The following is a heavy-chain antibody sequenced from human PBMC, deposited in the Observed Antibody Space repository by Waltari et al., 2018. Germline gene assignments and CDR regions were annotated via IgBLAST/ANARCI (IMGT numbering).Heavy chain of an antibody. CDR3: ARNAWPKGWGWFDP. J-gene: IGHJ5*02. CDR2: INAGNGNT. Sequence: QVQLVQSGAEVKKPGASVKVSCKASGYTFTSYAMHWVRQAPGQRLEWMGWINAGNGNTKYSQKFQGRVTITRDTAASTAYMELSSLRSEDTAVYYCARNAWPKGWGWFDPWGQGTLVTVSS. D-gene: IGHD3-16*01. V-gene: IGHV1-3*01. CDR1: GYTFTSYA.